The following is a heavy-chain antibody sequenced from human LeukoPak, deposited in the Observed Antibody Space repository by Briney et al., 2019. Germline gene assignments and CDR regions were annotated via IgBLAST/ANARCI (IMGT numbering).Heavy chain of an antibody. D-gene: IGHD6-6*01. CDR3: AREKPFEYSSSSVSSSRWLRFSLRDVVSAFDI. CDR2: IIPIFGTA. J-gene: IGHJ3*02. Sequence: ASVKVSCRASGGTFSSYAISWVRQAPGQGLEWMGGIIPIFGTANYAQKFQGRVTITADESTSTAYMELSSLRSEDTAVYYCAREKPFEYSSSSVSSSRWLRFSLRDVVSAFDIWGQGTMVTVSS. CDR1: GGTFSSYA. V-gene: IGHV1-69*01.